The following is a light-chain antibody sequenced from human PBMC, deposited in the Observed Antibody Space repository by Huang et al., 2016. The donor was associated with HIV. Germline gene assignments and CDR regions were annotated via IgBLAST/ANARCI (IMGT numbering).Light chain of an antibody. Sequence: NQTPLSLSVTPGQPASTSCKSSKSLLPSDGKTYLYWYVQKEGHSPQLLMYEVSNRFSGVPDRFSGIGSGTSFTLKISRVEAEDVGIYYCMQVIHLSSPFGGGTKIEI. V-gene: IGKV2-29*02. CDR3: MQVIHLSSP. CDR1: KSLLPSDGKTY. J-gene: IGKJ4*01. CDR2: EVS.